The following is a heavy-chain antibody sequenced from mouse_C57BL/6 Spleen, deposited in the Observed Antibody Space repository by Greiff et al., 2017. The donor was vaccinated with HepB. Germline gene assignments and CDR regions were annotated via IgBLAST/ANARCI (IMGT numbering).Heavy chain of an antibody. CDR3: ARRGGNFDV. V-gene: IGHV1-54*01. CDR2: LNPGSGGT. Sequence: VQLQESGAELVRPGTSVKVSCKASGYAFTNYLIEWVKQRPGQGLEWIGVLNPGSGGTNYNEKFKGKATLTADKSSSTAYMQLSSLTSEDSAVYFCARRGGNFDVWGTGTTVTVSS. J-gene: IGHJ1*03. CDR1: GYAFTNYL.